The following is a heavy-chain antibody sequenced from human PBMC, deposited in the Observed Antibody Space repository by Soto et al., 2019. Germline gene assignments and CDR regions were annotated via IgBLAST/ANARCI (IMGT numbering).Heavy chain of an antibody. CDR2: ISGSGFKK. V-gene: IGHV3-23*01. D-gene: IGHD1-26*01. Sequence: GGSLRLSCAASGVIFENFGMSWVRQAPGKGLEWISSISGSGFKKYYADSMKGRFTISRDNSKSTVYLELNNLSAEDTAVYHCAKNQGVELVPLATVDWFDPWGQGSVVTVSS. J-gene: IGHJ5*02. CDR1: GVIFENFG. CDR3: AKNQGVELVPLATVDWFDP.